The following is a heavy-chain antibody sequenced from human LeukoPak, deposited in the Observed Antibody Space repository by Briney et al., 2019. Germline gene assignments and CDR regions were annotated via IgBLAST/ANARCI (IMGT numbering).Heavy chain of an antibody. CDR2: ISSKGVST. D-gene: IGHD6-6*01. J-gene: IGHJ4*02. CDR3: VKGGQYSSSSHFDY. Sequence: GGPLRLSCSASGFTISLYDMHWVRQAPGKGLEYVSGISSKGVSTYYADSVKGRFTISRDNSKDTMFLQMSSLRPEDTAVYYCVKGGQYSSSSHFDYWGQGTLVTVSS. V-gene: IGHV3-64D*09. CDR1: GFTISLYD.